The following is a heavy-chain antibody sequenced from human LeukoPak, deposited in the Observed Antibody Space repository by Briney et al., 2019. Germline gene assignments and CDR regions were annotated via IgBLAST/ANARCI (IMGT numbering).Heavy chain of an antibody. Sequence: PGGSLRLSCAASGFIFSHYWMSWVRQAPGKGLEWVANIKPDGSEQYYVDSVKGRFTIFRDNPKSSLYLQMNSLRADDTALYYCASYHFVAGFDPWGQGTLVTVSS. CDR1: GFIFSHYW. J-gene: IGHJ5*02. D-gene: IGHD2-21*01. V-gene: IGHV3-7*01. CDR3: ASYHFVAGFDP. CDR2: IKPDGSEQ.